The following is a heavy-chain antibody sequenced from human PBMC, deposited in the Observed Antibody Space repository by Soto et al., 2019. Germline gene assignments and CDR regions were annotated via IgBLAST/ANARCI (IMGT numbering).Heavy chain of an antibody. CDR2: ISSNGGST. V-gene: IGHV3-64*01. J-gene: IGHJ6*03. Sequence: GGSLRLSCAASGFTFSSYAMHWVRQAPGKGLEYVSAISSNGGSTYYANSVKGRFTISRDNSKNRLYLQMGSLRAEDMAVYYCARGTDIVVVPAAMREEYYYYMDVWGKGTTVTVSS. CDR1: GFTFSSYA. CDR3: ARGTDIVVVPAAMREEYYYYMDV. D-gene: IGHD2-2*01.